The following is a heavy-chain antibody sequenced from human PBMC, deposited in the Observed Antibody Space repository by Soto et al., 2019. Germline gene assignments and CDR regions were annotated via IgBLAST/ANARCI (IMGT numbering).Heavy chain of an antibody. Sequence: GGSLRLSCAASGFTFSNYALTWVRQAPGKGLEWVSTISGAGGGTYYADSVKGHFTISRDNSKNTPFLQMNTLRAEDTAVYYCAKGSGNYYGSGTYPEFDYWGQGTLVTVSS. D-gene: IGHD3-10*01. V-gene: IGHV3-23*01. CDR1: GFTFSNYA. CDR3: AKGSGNYYGSGTYPEFDY. J-gene: IGHJ4*02. CDR2: ISGAGGGT.